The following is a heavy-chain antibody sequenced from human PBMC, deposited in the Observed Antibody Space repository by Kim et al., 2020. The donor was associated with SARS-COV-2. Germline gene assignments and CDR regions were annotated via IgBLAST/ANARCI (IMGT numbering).Heavy chain of an antibody. V-gene: IGHV1-2*02. Sequence: ASVKVSCKASGYTFTGYYMHWVRQAPGQGLEWMGWINPNSGGTNYAQKFQGRVTMTRDTSISTAYMELSRLRSDDTAVYYCAIEYQLPPYAFDIWGQGTMVTVSS. J-gene: IGHJ3*02. CDR1: GYTFTGYY. CDR2: INPNSGGT. D-gene: IGHD2-2*01. CDR3: AIEYQLPPYAFDI.